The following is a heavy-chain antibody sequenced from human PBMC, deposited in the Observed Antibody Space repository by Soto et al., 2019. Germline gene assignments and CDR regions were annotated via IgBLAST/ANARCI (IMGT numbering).Heavy chain of an antibody. CDR1: GGTFSSYA. J-gene: IGHJ4*02. Sequence: QVQLVQSGAEVKKPGSSVKVSCKASGGTFSSYAISWVRQAPVQGLEWMGGIIPIFGTANYAQKFQGRVTITADESTSTAYMELSSLRSEDTAVYYCARNTLKSITMIVEYFDYWGQGTLVTVSS. D-gene: IGHD3-22*01. CDR2: IIPIFGTA. CDR3: ARNTLKSITMIVEYFDY. V-gene: IGHV1-69*01.